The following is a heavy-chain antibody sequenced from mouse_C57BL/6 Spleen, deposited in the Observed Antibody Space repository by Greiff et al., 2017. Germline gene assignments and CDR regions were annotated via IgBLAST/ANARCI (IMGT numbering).Heavy chain of an antibody. D-gene: IGHD2-4*01. V-gene: IGHV1-4*01. J-gene: IGHJ2*01. CDR1: GYTFTSYT. Sequence: QVQLQQSGAELARPGASVKMSCKASGYTFTSYTMHWVKQRPGQGLEWIGYINPSSGYTKYNQKFKDKATLTADKSSSTAYMQLSSLTSEDSAVYYCARDDYDKDYFDYWGQDTTLTVSS. CDR3: ARDDYDKDYFDY. CDR2: INPSSGYT.